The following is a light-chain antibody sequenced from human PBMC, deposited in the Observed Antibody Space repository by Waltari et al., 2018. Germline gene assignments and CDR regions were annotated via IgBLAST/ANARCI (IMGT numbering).Light chain of an antibody. J-gene: IGKJ4*02. CDR2: GAS. Sequence: EIVLTQSPATLSVSPGERATLSCRASQSVSTYLAWYQQKPGQPPRLLTYGASLRATDVPARFSGSGSGTEFTLTISGLQSEDFAVYYCQQYHNWPPLTFGGGTKVEIK. CDR1: QSVSTY. CDR3: QQYHNWPPLT. V-gene: IGKV3-15*01.